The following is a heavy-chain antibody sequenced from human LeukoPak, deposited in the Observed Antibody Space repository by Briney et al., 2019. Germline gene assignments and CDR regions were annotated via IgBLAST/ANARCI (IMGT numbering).Heavy chain of an antibody. CDR2: IIPIFGTA. J-gene: IGHJ6*03. CDR3: AGDSSGYYYYYYMDV. Sequence: GASVKVSCKASGGTFSSYAISWVRQAPGQGLEWMGGIIPIFGTANYAQKFQGRVTITADESTSTAYMELSGLRSEDTAVYYCAGDSSGYYYYYYMDVWGKGTTVTVSS. D-gene: IGHD3-22*01. V-gene: IGHV1-69*13. CDR1: GGTFSSYA.